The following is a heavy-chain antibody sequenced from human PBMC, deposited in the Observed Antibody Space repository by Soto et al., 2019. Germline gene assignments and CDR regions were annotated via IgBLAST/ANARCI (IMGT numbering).Heavy chain of an antibody. CDR2: IATYNSNK. J-gene: IGHJ5*02. Sequence: HLVQSGPEVKKPVASVTVSCKTSGYNFTNFGLSWVRQAPGQGLEWMGWIATYNSNKNYAQKFQGRLTLTTHTSTSAGYMELKSLEYDDTAVYYCARVLRGVVKGFAPWGQGTLVTVSS. CDR3: ARVLRGVVKGFAP. CDR1: GYNFTNFG. V-gene: IGHV1-18*01. D-gene: IGHD3-10*01.